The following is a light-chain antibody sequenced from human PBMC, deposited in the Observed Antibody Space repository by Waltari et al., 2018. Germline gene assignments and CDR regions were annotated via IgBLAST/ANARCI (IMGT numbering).Light chain of an antibody. J-gene: IGLJ2*01. V-gene: IGLV2-14*03. Sequence: QSALTQPAALSGSPGQSITLPCTGTSSDVGRYNYVSWYQQHPGKAPKLMIYDVSNRPSGVSYRFSGSKSGHTASLTISGLQAEDEAYYYCSSYISSSTLELFGGGTSLTVL. CDR2: DVS. CDR1: SSDVGRYNY. CDR3: SSYISSSTLEL.